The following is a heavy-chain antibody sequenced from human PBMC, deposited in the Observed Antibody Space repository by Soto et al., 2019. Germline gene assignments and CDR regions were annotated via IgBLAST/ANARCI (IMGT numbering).Heavy chain of an antibody. J-gene: IGHJ4*02. CDR1: GGSISSYY. Sequence: QVQLQESGPGLVKPSETLSLTCTVSGGSISSYYWSWIRQPPGKGLEWIGYIYYSGSTNYNPSLKRRVTISVDTSKNQFSLKLSSVTAADTAVYYCAALNYSSGWRFDYWGQGTLVTVSS. CDR2: IYYSGST. V-gene: IGHV4-59*01. CDR3: AALNYSSGWRFDY. D-gene: IGHD6-19*01.